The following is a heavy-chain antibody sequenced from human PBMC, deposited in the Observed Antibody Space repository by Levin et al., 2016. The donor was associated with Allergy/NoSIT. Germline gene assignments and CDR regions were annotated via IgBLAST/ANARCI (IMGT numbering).Heavy chain of an antibody. CDR1: GGSISSSSYY. Sequence: SETLSLTCTVSGGSISSSSYYWGWIRQPPGKGLEWIGSIYYSGSTYYNPSLKSRVTISVDTSKNQFSLKLSSVTAADTAVYYCARDITMIVPGAFDIWGQGTMVTVSS. J-gene: IGHJ3*02. V-gene: IGHV4-39*02. CDR2: IYYSGST. CDR3: ARDITMIVPGAFDI. D-gene: IGHD3-22*01.